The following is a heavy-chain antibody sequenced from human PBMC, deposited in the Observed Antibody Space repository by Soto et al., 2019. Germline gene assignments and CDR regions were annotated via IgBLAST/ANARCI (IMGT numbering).Heavy chain of an antibody. D-gene: IGHD6-6*01. V-gene: IGHV5-51*03. CDR3: ARVSSPYNWFDP. CDR2: IYPGDSDT. J-gene: IGHJ5*02. Sequence: GQSLKISYKGCGYSLTSYWIGWVLQMPGKGLEWMGIIYPGDSDTRYSPSFQGQVTISADKSISTAYLQWSSLKASDTAMYYCARVSSPYNWFDPWGQGTLVTVSS. CDR1: GYSLTSYW.